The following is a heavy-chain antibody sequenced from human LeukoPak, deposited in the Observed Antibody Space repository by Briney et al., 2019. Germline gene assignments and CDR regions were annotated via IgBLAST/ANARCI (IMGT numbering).Heavy chain of an antibody. CDR2: VSGSGGST. CDR1: GFTFSSYA. V-gene: IGHV3-23*01. CDR3: AKVVSGGSGAALGAFDI. D-gene: IGHD2-15*01. J-gene: IGHJ3*02. Sequence: HPGGSLRLSCAASGFTFSSYAMTWVRQAPGKGLEWVSAVSGSGGSTYYADSVEGRFTISRDNSKNTLYLQMNSLRAEDTAVYYCAKVVSGGSGAALGAFDIWGQGTMVTVSS.